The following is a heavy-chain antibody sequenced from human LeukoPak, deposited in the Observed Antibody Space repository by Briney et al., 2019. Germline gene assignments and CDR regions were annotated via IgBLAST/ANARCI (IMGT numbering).Heavy chain of an antibody. J-gene: IGHJ5*02. CDR3: ARSRGVQLERIYVDP. CDR1: GYTFTSYD. V-gene: IGHV1-8*01. D-gene: IGHD1-1*01. Sequence: ASVKVSCKASGYTFTSYDINWVRQATGQGLEWMGWMNPNSGNAGYSQKFQGRVTMTRNTSISTAYMELSSLRSEDTAVYYCARSRGVQLERIYVDPWGQGTLVTVSS. CDR2: MNPNSGNA.